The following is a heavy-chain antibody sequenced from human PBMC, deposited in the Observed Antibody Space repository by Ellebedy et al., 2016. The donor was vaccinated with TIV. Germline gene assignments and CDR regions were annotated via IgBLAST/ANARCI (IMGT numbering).Heavy chain of an antibody. CDR3: ARRASYGDYAVQVNPWFDP. J-gene: IGHJ5*02. CDR2: IRQEGDEI. D-gene: IGHD4-17*01. Sequence: GESLKISCAASGFNFRSYWMAWVRQAPGKGLEWVAKIRQEGDEIYYVESVKGRFTISKDNAKNSLFLQMNSLRVEDTAVYYCARRASYGDYAVQVNPWFDPWGQGTLVTVSS. CDR1: GFNFRSYW. V-gene: IGHV3-7*01.